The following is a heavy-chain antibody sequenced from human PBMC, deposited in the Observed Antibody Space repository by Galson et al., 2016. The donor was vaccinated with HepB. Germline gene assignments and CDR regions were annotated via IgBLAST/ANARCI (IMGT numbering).Heavy chain of an antibody. D-gene: IGHD3-16*02. J-gene: IGHJ5*02. CDR2: NFFTGSA. Sequence: ETLSLTCMVSGGSTNSRYSYWGWIRQPPGKGLEWIGNNFFTGSASYNLALKSRVTISLDTSKNQLSLNQTSATTADKAIYYCAAVSPFDPWGQGNLVTVSS. V-gene: IGHV4-39*07. CDR1: GGSTNSRYSY. CDR3: AAVSPFDP.